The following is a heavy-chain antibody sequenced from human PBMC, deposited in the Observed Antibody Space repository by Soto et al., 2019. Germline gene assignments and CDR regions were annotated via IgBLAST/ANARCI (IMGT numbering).Heavy chain of an antibody. CDR3: AREKSDYVWGSYLDY. V-gene: IGHV4-38-2*02. D-gene: IGHD3-16*02. Sequence: LTCAVSGYSISSGYYWGWIRQPPGKGLEWIGSIYHSGSTYYNPSLKSRVTISVDTSKNQFSLKLSSVTAADTAVYYCAREKSDYVWGSYLDYWGQGTLVTVSS. CDR1: GYSISSGYY. J-gene: IGHJ4*02. CDR2: IYHSGST.